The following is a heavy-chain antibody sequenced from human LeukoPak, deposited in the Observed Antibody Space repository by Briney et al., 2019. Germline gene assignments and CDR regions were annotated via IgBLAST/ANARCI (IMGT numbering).Heavy chain of an antibody. V-gene: IGHV3-74*01. CDR3: ARAAVATIPDY. D-gene: IGHD5-12*01. Sequence: PGGSLRLSCAASGFTFSPYWMHWVRQAPGKGLVLVSRITGDGSGTTYADSVKGRFTISRDNAKNTLYLQMNSLRAEDTAVYYCARAAVATIPDYWGQGTLVIVSS. CDR1: GFTFSPYW. CDR2: ITGDGSGT. J-gene: IGHJ4*02.